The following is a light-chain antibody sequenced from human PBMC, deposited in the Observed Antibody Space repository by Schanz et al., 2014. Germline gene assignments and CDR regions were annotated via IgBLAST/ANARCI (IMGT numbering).Light chain of an antibody. CDR1: SSDVGGYNY. J-gene: IGLJ3*02. CDR3: QTWGTGIRV. V-gene: IGLV2-8*01. CDR2: GVS. Sequence: QSALTQPPSVSGSPGQSVTISCTGTSSDVGGYNYVSWYQQHPGKAPKLMIFGVSKRPSGVPDRFSGSKSGNTASLTVSGLQSEDEADYYCQTWGTGIRVFGGGTKLTVL.